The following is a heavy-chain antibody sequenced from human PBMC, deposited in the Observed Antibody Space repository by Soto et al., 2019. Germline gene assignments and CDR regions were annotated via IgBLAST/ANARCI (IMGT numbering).Heavy chain of an antibody. CDR3: ARSIVLVPAAIRYNWFDP. D-gene: IGHD2-2*01. CDR2: MYHSGST. J-gene: IGHJ5*02. Sequence: PSETLSLTCAVSGGSISSGGYSWSWIRQPPGKGLEWIGYMYHSGSTYYNPSLKSRVTISIDRSKNQFSLKLSSETAADTAVYYCARSIVLVPAAIRYNWFDPWGQGTLVTVSS. V-gene: IGHV4-30-2*02. CDR1: GGSISSGGYS.